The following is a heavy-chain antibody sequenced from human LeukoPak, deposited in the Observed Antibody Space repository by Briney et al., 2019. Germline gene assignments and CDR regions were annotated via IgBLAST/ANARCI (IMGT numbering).Heavy chain of an antibody. CDR1: GYTFTSYG. CDR2: NSAYNGNT. CDR3: ARNLWFGELGQDYFDY. V-gene: IGHV1-18*01. D-gene: IGHD3-10*01. Sequence: ASVKVSCKASGYTFTSYGISWLRQAPGQGLEWMGWNSAYNGNTNYAQKLQGRVTMTTDTSTSTAYMELRSLRSDDTAVYYCARNLWFGELGQDYFDYWGQGTLVTVSS. J-gene: IGHJ4*02.